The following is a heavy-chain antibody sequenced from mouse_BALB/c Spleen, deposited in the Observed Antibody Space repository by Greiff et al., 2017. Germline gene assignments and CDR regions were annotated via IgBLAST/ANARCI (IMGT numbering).Heavy chain of an antibody. CDR2: INPSNGRT. V-gene: IGHV1S81*02. J-gene: IGHJ3*01. D-gene: IGHD3-2*02. CDR3: ARFRTGAY. Sequence: QVQLQQPGAELVKPGASVKLSCKASGYTFTSYWMHWVKQRPGQGLEWIGEINPSNGRTNYNEKFKSKATLTVDKSSSTAYMQLSSLTSEDSAVYYCARFRTGAYWGQGTLVTVSA. CDR1: GYTFTSYW.